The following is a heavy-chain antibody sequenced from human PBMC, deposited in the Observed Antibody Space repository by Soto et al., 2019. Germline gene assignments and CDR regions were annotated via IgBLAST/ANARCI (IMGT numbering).Heavy chain of an antibody. D-gene: IGHD6-19*01. J-gene: IGHJ3*02. Sequence: QVQLVQSGAEVEKPGASVKVSCKASGYTFTSSYIHWVRQAPGQGLEWVGIINPFAATTSYAQKFQGRVNMTRDTSTSTVYMELNSLRSEDTAVYYCARGWLVGNKKRDEPFDIWGQGTMVTVSS. CDR1: GYTFTSSY. CDR2: INPFAATT. V-gene: IGHV1-46*01. CDR3: ARGWLVGNKKRDEPFDI.